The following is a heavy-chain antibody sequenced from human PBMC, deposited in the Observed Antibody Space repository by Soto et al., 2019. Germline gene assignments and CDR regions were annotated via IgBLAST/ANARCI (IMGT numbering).Heavy chain of an antibody. CDR3: AKRGYCSSTSCYGYYGMDV. D-gene: IGHD2-2*01. V-gene: IGHV3-23*01. J-gene: IGHJ6*02. CDR2: ISGSGGST. CDR1: GFTFSSYA. Sequence: GSLRLSCAASGFTFSSYAMSWVRQAPGKGLEWVSAISGSGGSTYYADSVKGRFTISRDNSKNTLYLQMNSLRAEDTAVYYCAKRGYCSSTSCYGYYGMDVWGQGTTVTVSS.